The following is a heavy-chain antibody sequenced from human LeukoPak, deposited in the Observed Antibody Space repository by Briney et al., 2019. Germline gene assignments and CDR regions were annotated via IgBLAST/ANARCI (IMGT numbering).Heavy chain of an antibody. D-gene: IGHD6-13*01. CDR2: IIPIFGTA. CDR3: ARGTAAGTSAFDY. Sequence: ASVKVSCKASGGTFSSYAISWVRQAPGQGLEWMGGIIPIFGTANYTQKFQGRVTITADESTSTAYMELSSLRSEDTAVYYCARGTAAGTSAFDYWGQGTLVTVSS. V-gene: IGHV1-69*13. J-gene: IGHJ4*02. CDR1: GGTFSSYA.